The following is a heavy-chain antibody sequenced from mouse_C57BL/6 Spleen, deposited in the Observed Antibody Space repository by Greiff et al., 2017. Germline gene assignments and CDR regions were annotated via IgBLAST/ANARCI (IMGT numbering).Heavy chain of an antibody. D-gene: IGHD3-2*02. V-gene: IGHV1-82*01. CDR3: ARPAQATGAMDY. J-gene: IGHJ4*01. CDR1: GYAFSSSW. Sequence: VQLKQSGPELVKPGASVKISCKASGYAFSSSWMNWVKQRPGKGLEWIGRIYPGDGDTNYNGKFKGKATLTADKSSSTAYMQLSSLTSEDSAVYFCARPAQATGAMDYWGQGTSVTVSS. CDR2: IYPGDGDT.